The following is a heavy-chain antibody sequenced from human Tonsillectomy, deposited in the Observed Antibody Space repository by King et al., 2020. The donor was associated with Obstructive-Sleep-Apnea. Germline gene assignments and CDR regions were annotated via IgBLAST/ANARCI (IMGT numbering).Heavy chain of an antibody. CDR1: GYTFTGYY. J-gene: IGHJ5*02. Sequence: LVESGAEVKKPGASVKVSCKASGYTFTGYYMHWVRQAPGQGLEWMGWINPNSGGTNYAQKFQGWVTMTRDTSISTAYMELSRLRSDETAVYYLARGGGVYCSSTSCKVRWFDPWGQGTLVTVSS. V-gene: IGHV1-2*04. CDR2: INPNSGGT. CDR3: ARGGGVYCSSTSCKVRWFDP. D-gene: IGHD2-2*01.